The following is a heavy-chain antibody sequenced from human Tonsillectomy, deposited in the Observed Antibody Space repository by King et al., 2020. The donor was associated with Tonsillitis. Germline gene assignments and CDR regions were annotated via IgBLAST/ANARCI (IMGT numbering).Heavy chain of an antibody. V-gene: IGHV3-30*02. J-gene: IGHJ2*01. CDR2: VRYDGNGK. CDR3: AKGGGEPGDVWYSDF. Sequence: VQLVESGGGVVQPGGSLRLSCAASGFSFRTYGMHWVRQAPGKGLEWVAFVRYDGNGKSYADSVKGRFTISRDNSKNTLFLQMNSLRAEDTAVYFCAKGGGEPGDVWYSDFWGRGTLVTVSS. D-gene: IGHD7-27*01. CDR1: GFSFRTYG.